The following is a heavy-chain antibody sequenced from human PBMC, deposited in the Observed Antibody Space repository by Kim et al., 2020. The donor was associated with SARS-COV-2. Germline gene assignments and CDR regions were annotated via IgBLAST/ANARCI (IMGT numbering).Heavy chain of an antibody. V-gene: IGHV4-59*13. J-gene: IGHJ4*02. D-gene: IGHD3-22*01. CDR3: ARLDSGSYDRGFSDY. Sequence: SETLSLTCTVSGGSISSYYWSWIRQPPGKGLEWIGYIYYSGSTNYNPSLKSRVTISVDTSKNQFSLKLSSVTAADTAVYYCARLDSGSYDRGFSDYWGQGTLVTVSS. CDR2: IYYSGST. CDR1: GGSISSYY.